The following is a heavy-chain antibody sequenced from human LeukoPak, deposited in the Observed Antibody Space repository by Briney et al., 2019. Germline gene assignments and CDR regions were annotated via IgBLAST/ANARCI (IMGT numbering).Heavy chain of an antibody. V-gene: IGHV4-59*01. Sequence: SETLSLTCTVSGGSISSYYWSWIRQPPGKGLEWIGYIYYSGSTSYNPSLKSRVTISVDTSKNQFSLKLSSVTAADTAVYYCARGHSSGWYGDDYWGQGTLVTVSS. D-gene: IGHD6-19*01. CDR2: IYYSGST. J-gene: IGHJ4*02. CDR3: ARGHSSGWYGDDY. CDR1: GGSISSYY.